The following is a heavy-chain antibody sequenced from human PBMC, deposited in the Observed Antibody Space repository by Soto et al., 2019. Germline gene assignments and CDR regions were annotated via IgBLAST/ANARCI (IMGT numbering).Heavy chain of an antibody. CDR3: AKAHYSSSSFGPPYDLH. CDR1: GFTLSRYV. CDR2: ISGSGGST. V-gene: IGHV3-23*01. J-gene: IGHJ4*02. Sequence: HPGGSVRQSCSASGFTLSRYVVSRVRPAPGKGLEWGSAISGSGGSTYYADSVKGRFTISRDNSKNTLYLQMNSLRAEDTAVYYCAKAHYSSSSFGPPYDLHSGQRPLATVS. D-gene: IGHD6-6*01.